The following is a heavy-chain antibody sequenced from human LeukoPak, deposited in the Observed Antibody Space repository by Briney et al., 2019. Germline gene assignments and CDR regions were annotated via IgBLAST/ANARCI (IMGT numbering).Heavy chain of an antibody. CDR2: ISYDGSNE. D-gene: IGHD6-19*01. CDR3: AREASSGWWDY. V-gene: IGHV3-30*03. Sequence: GGSLRLSCAASGFTSSSYGMHWVRQAPGKGLEWVAIISYDGSNEYYADSVKGRFTISRDNSKNTLYLQMNSLRVEDTAVYYCAREASSGWWDYWGQGTLVTVSS. J-gene: IGHJ4*02. CDR1: GFTSSSYG.